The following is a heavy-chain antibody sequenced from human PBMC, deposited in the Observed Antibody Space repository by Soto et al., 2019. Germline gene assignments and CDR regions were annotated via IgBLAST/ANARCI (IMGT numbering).Heavy chain of an antibody. V-gene: IGHV4-4*02. Sequence: SETLSLTCAVSGGSISSSNWWSWVRQPPGKGLEWIGEIYHSGSTNYNPSLKSRVTISVDKSKNQFSLKLSSVTAADTAVYYCARAYSYGNRAFDYWGQGTLVTSPQ. CDR1: GGSISSSNW. CDR2: IYHSGST. J-gene: IGHJ4*02. CDR3: ARAYSYGNRAFDY. D-gene: IGHD5-18*01.